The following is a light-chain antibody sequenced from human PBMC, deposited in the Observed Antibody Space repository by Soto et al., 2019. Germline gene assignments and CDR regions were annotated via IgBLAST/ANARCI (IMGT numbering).Light chain of an antibody. J-gene: IGLJ1*01. V-gene: IGLV2-14*01. Sequence: QSVLTQPASVSGSPGQSITVSCAGTSADVGAYHYVSWYQHHPGKAPKLVIYEVSNRPSGVSDRFSGSKSGNTASLTISGLQAEDEADYYCSSFTSSSTLVFGTGTKVTGL. CDR3: SSFTSSSTLV. CDR2: EVS. CDR1: SADVGAYHY.